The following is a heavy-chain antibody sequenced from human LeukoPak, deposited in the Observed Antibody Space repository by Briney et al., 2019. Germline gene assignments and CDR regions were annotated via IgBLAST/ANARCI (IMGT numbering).Heavy chain of an antibody. CDR3: ARTYCRGGSCHFDY. CDR2: ISYSGST. J-gene: IGHJ4*02. D-gene: IGHD2-15*01. V-gene: IGHV4-59*08. Sequence: SETLSLTCTVSGGSISSYYWSWIRQPPGKGLEWIGYISYSGSTDSNPSLKSRVTISVGTSKNQISLKLSSVTAADTAVYYCARTYCRGGSCHFDYWGQGTLVTVSS. CDR1: GGSISSYY.